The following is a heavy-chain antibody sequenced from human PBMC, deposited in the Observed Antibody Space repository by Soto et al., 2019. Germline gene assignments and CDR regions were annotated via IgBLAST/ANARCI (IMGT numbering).Heavy chain of an antibody. J-gene: IGHJ6*02. CDR1: GYSFSSYW. D-gene: IGHD3-9*01. CDR2: IYPYDSDT. V-gene: IGHV5-51*01. Sequence: ESLKISFKSAGYSFSSYWIAWVRPMPGKGLEWMGSIYPYDSDTKYSPSFQGQVTISADKSISAAYLQWSSLKASDTAIYYCARNSLSGYYNYYYSMDVWGQGTTVTVSS. CDR3: ARNSLSGYYNYYYSMDV.